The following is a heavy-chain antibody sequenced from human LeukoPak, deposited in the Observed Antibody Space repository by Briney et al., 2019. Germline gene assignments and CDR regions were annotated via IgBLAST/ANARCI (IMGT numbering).Heavy chain of an antibody. V-gene: IGHV3-48*03. CDR3: ASGYYYDSSGYSYYFDY. CDR2: ISSSGSTI. CDR1: GFTFSSYE. J-gene: IGHJ4*02. D-gene: IGHD3-22*01. Sequence: PGGSLRLSCAASGFTFSSYEMNWVRQAPGKGLEWVSYISSSGSTIYYADSVKGRFTISRDNAKNSLYLQMNSLRAEDTAVYYCASGYYYDSSGYSYYFDYWGQGTLATVSS.